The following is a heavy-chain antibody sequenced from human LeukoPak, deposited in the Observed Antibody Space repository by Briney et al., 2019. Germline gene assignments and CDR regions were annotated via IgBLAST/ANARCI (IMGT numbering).Heavy chain of an antibody. J-gene: IGHJ5*02. CDR3: ARAETDILTGYFPRWFDP. V-gene: IGHV4-59*01. D-gene: IGHD3-9*01. Sequence: SETLSLTCTVSGGSISSYYRSWIRQPPGKGLEWLGYIYYSGRTNYNPSLKRRVTISVDTTKNQFSLKLSSVTAADTAVYYCARAETDILTGYFPRWFDPWGQGTLVTVSS. CDR1: GGSISSYY. CDR2: IYYSGRT.